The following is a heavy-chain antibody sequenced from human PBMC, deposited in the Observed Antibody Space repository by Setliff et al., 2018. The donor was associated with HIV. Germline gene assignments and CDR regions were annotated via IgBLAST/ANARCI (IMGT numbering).Heavy chain of an antibody. CDR3: ARLGGICSGGSCTALAYTMDV. V-gene: IGHV5-51*01. Sequence: GESLKISCKVSGYTFTSYWIGWVRQMPGKGLEWMGIIYPGDSDTRYSPSFQGQVTISADKSISTAYLQCSSLKASDTAMYYCARLGGICSGGSCTALAYTMDVWGQGTTVTVSS. CDR1: GYTFTSYW. D-gene: IGHD2-15*01. CDR2: IYPGDSDT. J-gene: IGHJ6*02.